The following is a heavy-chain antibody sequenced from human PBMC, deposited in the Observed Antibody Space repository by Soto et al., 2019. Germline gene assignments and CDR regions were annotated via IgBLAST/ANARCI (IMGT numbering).Heavy chain of an antibody. J-gene: IGHJ6*02. D-gene: IGHD3-10*01. CDR3: AKDRGSGTLRYYGMDV. V-gene: IGHV3-30*18. CDR1: GFAFSRYA. Sequence: QEQLMESGGGVVQPGMSLRLSCAASGFAFSRYAIHWVRQAPGKGLEWVAVMSYDETKVNYEDSVKGRFTISRDNSKNTLFLQMNGLRPEDTAVYFCAKDRGSGTLRYYGMDVWGRGTPVTVSS. CDR2: MSYDETKV.